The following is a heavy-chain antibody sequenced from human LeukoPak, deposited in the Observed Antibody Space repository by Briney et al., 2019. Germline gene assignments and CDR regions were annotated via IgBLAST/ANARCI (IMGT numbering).Heavy chain of an antibody. V-gene: IGHV4-30-4*01. D-gene: IGHD6-13*01. J-gene: IGHJ4*02. Sequence: PSETLSLTCTVSGGSISSGDYYWSWIRQPPGKGLEWIGYIYYSGSTYYNPSLKSRVTISVDTSKNQFSLKLSSVTAADTAVYYCARAAAGTPDDYWGQGTLVTVSS. CDR2: IYYSGST. CDR3: ARAAAGTPDDY. CDR1: GGSISSGDYY.